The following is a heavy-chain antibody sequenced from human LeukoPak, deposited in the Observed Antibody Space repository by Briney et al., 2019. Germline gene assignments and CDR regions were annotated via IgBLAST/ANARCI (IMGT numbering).Heavy chain of an antibody. Sequence: GRSLRLSCAASGFTFRNYAMHWVRQAPGKGLEWVAVISYDGSNKYYADSVKGRFTISRDNSKNTLYLQMNSLRAEDTAVYHCARDPEVRGVIHFDYWGQGTLVTVSS. CDR3: ARDPEVRGVIHFDY. CDR2: ISYDGSNK. V-gene: IGHV3-30-3*01. CDR1: GFTFRNYA. J-gene: IGHJ4*02. D-gene: IGHD3-10*01.